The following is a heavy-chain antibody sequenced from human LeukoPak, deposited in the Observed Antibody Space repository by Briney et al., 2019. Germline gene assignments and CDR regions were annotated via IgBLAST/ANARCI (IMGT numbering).Heavy chain of an antibody. D-gene: IGHD3-22*01. V-gene: IGHV3-48*03. CDR1: GFTFSSYE. J-gene: IGHJ4*02. CDR2: ISSSGSTI. CDR3: ANHSPDTYYYDSSGYRVDY. Sequence: GGSLRLSCAASGFTFSSYEMNWVRQAPGKGLEWVSYISSSGSTIYYADSVKGRFTISRDNAKNSLYLQMNSLRAEDTAVYYCANHSPDTYYYDSSGYRVDYWGQGTLVTVSS.